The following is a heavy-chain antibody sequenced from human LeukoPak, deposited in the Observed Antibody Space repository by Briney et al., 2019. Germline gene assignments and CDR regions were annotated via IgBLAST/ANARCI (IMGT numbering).Heavy chain of an antibody. CDR1: GYIFTNYW. D-gene: IGHD7-27*01. J-gene: IGHJ4*02. CDR3: AKDDDLTGGATYYDT. Sequence: GESLKISCKGSGYIFTNYWIGWGRQMPGKGLEWVAIINPANSDTRYRPSFRGQVTLSADKSISTAFLQWNSLRASDTAMYYCAKDDDLTGGATYYDTWGQGTLVTVSS. CDR2: INPANSDT. V-gene: IGHV5-51*01.